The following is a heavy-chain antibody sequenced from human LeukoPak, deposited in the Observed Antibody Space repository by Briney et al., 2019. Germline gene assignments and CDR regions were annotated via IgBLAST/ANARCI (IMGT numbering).Heavy chain of an antibody. Sequence: GGSLRLSCAASGFTFSDYYMSGIRQAPGKGLEWVSYISTSSTYSDYADSVKGRFTISRDNAKNSLYLQMNSLEAEDTAVYYCARDKRRSLGIGFDYWGQGTLVTVSS. D-gene: IGHD7-27*01. V-gene: IGHV3-11*06. CDR3: ARDKRRSLGIGFDY. CDR1: GFTFSDYY. CDR2: ISTSSTYS. J-gene: IGHJ4*02.